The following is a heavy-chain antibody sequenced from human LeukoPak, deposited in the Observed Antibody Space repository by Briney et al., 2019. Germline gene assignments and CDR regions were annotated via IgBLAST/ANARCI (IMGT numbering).Heavy chain of an antibody. D-gene: IGHD3-10*01. V-gene: IGHV4-59*01. J-gene: IGHJ4*02. CDR2: IYYSGST. CDR3: ARVGDGSGSYSYDY. CDR1: GGSISSYY. Sequence: SETLSLTCTVSGGSISSYYWSWIRQPPGKGLEWIGYIYYSGSTNYDPSLKSRVTISVDTSKNQFSLKLSSVTAADTAVYYCARVGDGSGSYSYDYWGQGTLVTVSS.